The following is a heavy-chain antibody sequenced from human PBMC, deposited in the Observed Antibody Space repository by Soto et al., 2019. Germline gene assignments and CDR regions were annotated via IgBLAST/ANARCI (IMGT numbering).Heavy chain of an antibody. CDR1: GFTFGNYA. J-gene: IGHJ5*02. D-gene: IGHD2-15*01. CDR2: ITGIDGRT. V-gene: IGHV3-23*01. Sequence: AGGSLRLSCVGSGFTFGNYAMSWVRQAPGKGLEWVSSITGIDGRTYYADSVKGRFTISRDNPKNTLYLQMNNLRAEDTAMFHCAKDRGPYCSGGICYPPSWFDPWGQGTQVTVSS. CDR3: AKDRGPYCSGGICYPPSWFDP.